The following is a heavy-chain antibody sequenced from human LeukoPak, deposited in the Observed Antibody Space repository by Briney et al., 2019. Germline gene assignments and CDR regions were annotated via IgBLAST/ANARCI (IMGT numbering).Heavy chain of an antibody. CDR3: ARTRYDYVWGSYPGPLGY. Sequence: SETLSLTCSVSGGSISSYYWSWIRQPPGKGLEWIGYIYSSGSTNYNPSLKSRVTISIDTSKKQSSLKLSSVTAADTAVYYCARTRYDYVWGSYPGPLGYWGQGTLVTVSS. CDR2: IYSSGST. CDR1: GGSISSYY. J-gene: IGHJ4*02. V-gene: IGHV4-59*12. D-gene: IGHD3-16*01.